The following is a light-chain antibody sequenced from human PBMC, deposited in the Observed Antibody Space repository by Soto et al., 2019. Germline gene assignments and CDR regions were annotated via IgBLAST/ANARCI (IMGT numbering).Light chain of an antibody. Sequence: EIVLTQSPATLSLSPGERATLSCRASQSVSSYLAWYQQKPGQAPRLLIYDASNRATGIPARFSGSGSGTDFTLTISSLEPEDFAVYYCQQRSNWLWTFGQGTMA. J-gene: IGKJ1*01. CDR2: DAS. CDR3: QQRSNWLWT. CDR1: QSVSSY. V-gene: IGKV3-11*01.